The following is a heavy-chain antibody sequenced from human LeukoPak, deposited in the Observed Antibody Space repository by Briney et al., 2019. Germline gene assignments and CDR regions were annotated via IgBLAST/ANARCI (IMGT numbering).Heavy chain of an antibody. CDR1: GFTFSTYA. Sequence: PGRSLRLSCAASGFTFSTYAMHWVRQAPGKGLEWVAVISYDGSNKYYADSVKGRFTISRDNSKNTLYLQMNSLRAEDTAVYYCAKDDGDIVVVVAATLEDSYYYGMDVWGQGTTVTVSS. CDR2: ISYDGSNK. CDR3: AKDDGDIVVVVAATLEDSYYYGMDV. D-gene: IGHD2-15*01. J-gene: IGHJ6*02. V-gene: IGHV3-30*04.